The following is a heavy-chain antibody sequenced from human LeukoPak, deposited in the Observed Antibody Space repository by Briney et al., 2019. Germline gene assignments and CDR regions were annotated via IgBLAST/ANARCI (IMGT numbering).Heavy chain of an antibody. CDR2: INPNSGGT. D-gene: IGHD3-3*01. CDR1: GYTFTGYY. J-gene: IGHJ4*02. Sequence: GASVTVSCKASGYTFTGYYMHWVRQAPGQGLEWMGWINPNSGGTNYAQKFQGRVTMTRDTSISTAYMELSRLRSDDTAVYYCARANHITIFGVVIMVYWGQGTLVTVSS. CDR3: ARANHITIFGVVIMVY. V-gene: IGHV1-2*02.